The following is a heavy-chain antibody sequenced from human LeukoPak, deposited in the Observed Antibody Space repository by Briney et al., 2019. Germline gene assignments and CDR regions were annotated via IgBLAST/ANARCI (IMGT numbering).Heavy chain of an antibody. CDR1: GYTLTELS. D-gene: IGHD3-3*01. CDR2: FDPEDGET. Sequence: ASVKVSCKVSGYTLTELSMHWVRQAPGKGLEWMGGFDPEDGETIYAQKFQGRVTMTEDTSTDTAYMELSSLRSEDTAVYYCATRFRFRVVILPFDYWGQGTLVTVSS. CDR3: ATRFRFRVVILPFDY. J-gene: IGHJ4*02. V-gene: IGHV1-24*01.